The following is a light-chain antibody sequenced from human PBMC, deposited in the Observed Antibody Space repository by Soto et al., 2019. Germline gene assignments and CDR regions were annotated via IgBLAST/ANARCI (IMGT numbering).Light chain of an antibody. CDR3: HHYGGSPIT. V-gene: IGKV3-20*01. CDR2: GAS. Sequence: ELLFPQSPGTLSFSPVSGSTLYFVGSQSVASNYLGWYQQKPGQDHRLLIYGASTRATGIPDRFSGSGSGTDFTLTISRLEPEDFAVYYCHHYGGSPITVGQGTQLEIK. J-gene: IGKJ5*01. CDR1: QSVASNY.